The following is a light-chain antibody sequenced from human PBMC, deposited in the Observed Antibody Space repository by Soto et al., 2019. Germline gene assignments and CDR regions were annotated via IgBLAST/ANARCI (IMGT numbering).Light chain of an antibody. Sequence: DIQMTQSPSSLSASVGDRVTITCRASQSISRNLNWYQHKPGKAPTLLIYAASSLQNGVPSRFSGGGSGTEFTLSISSLQPEDFGTYNVQQSYTTASITLGQGTRLEIK. CDR3: QQSYTTASIT. CDR1: QSISRN. CDR2: AAS. V-gene: IGKV1-39*01. J-gene: IGKJ5*01.